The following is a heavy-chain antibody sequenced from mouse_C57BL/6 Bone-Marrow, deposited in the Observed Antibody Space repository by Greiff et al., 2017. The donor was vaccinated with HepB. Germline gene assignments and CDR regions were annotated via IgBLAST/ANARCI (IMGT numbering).Heavy chain of an antibody. Sequence: QVQLQHPGAELVRPGSSVKLSCKASGYTFTSYWMDWVKQRPGQGLEWIGNIYPSDSETHYNQKFKDKATLTVDKSSSTAYMQLSSLTSEDSAVYYCAVLRPFDYWGQGTTLTVSS. CDR3: AVLRPFDY. D-gene: IGHD1-2*01. J-gene: IGHJ2*01. V-gene: IGHV1-61*01. CDR1: GYTFTSYW. CDR2: IYPSDSET.